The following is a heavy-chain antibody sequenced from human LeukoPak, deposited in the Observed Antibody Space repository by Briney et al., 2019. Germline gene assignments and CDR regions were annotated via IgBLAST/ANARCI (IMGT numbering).Heavy chain of an antibody. CDR3: AKDRDGGYVLPLDY. V-gene: IGHV3-21*01. J-gene: IGHJ4*02. Sequence: GGSLRLSCAASGFTFSSYTMNWVRQAPGKGLEWVSSISSSSSYIYYADSVKGRFTISRDNAKNSLYLQMNSLRAEDTAVYYCAKDRDGGYVLPLDYWGQGTLVTVSS. D-gene: IGHD3-16*01. CDR2: ISSSSSYI. CDR1: GFTFSSYT.